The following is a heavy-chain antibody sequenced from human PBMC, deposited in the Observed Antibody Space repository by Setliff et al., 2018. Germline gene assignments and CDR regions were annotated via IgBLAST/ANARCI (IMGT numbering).Heavy chain of an antibody. CDR1: GGSISSYY. J-gene: IGHJ4*02. Sequence: PSETLSLTCTVSGGSISSYYWSWIRQPPGKRLEWISYIYYSGSTNYNPSLESRVTISVDTSKNQFSLRLNSATAADTAVYYCARLRGAFDYWGQGTLVTVSS. D-gene: IGHD3-16*01. V-gene: IGHV4-59*01. CDR3: ARLRGAFDY. CDR2: IYYSGST.